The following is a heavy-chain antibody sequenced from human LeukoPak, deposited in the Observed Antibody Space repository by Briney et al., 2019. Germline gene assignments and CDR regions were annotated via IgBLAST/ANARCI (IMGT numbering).Heavy chain of an antibody. CDR1: GFTFSSYG. D-gene: IGHD3-10*01. Sequence: GGSLRLSCAASGFTFSSYGMTWVRQAPGKGLEWVSAIRGSGGSTYYADSVKGRFTISRDNSKNTLYLQMNSLRAEDMAVYHCAKSSSSGITMVRGFDDWGQGTLVTVSS. V-gene: IGHV3-23*01. CDR3: AKSSSSGITMVRGFDD. J-gene: IGHJ4*02. CDR2: IRGSGGST.